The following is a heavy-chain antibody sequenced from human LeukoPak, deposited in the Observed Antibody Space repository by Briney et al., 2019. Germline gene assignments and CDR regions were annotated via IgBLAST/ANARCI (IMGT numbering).Heavy chain of an antibody. V-gene: IGHV3-48*03. CDR1: GFTISSYE. D-gene: IGHD1-26*01. J-gene: IGHJ2*01. CDR3: ARGGGRAFWFFDL. Sequence: GGSLRLSCAASGFTISSYEMNWVRQAPGKRLEWVSYISGGDTTIYYADSVKGRFTISRDNSKNTLYLQLSSLGAEDTAVYYCARGGGRAFWFFDLWGRGTLVTVSS. CDR2: ISGGDTTI.